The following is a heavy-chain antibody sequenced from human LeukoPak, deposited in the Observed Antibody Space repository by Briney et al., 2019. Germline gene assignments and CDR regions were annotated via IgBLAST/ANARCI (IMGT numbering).Heavy chain of an antibody. Sequence: SETLSLTCTVSGGSISIYYWSWIRQPPGKGLEWIGYIYYSGSTNYNPSLKSRVTISVDTSKNQFSLKLSSVTAADTAVYYCARSGIAVAGSLFDYWGQGTLVTVSS. V-gene: IGHV4-59*08. D-gene: IGHD6-19*01. CDR1: GGSISIYY. J-gene: IGHJ4*02. CDR2: IYYSGST. CDR3: ARSGIAVAGSLFDY.